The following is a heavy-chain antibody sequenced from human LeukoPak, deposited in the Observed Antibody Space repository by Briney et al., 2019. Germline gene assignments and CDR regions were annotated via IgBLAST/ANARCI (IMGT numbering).Heavy chain of an antibody. CDR2: ISSSSSYI. CDR1: GFTFSSYS. Sequence: GGSLRLSCAASGFTFSSYSMNWVRQAPGKGLEWVSSISSSSSYIYYADLVKGRFTISRDNAKNSLYLQMNSLRAEDTAVYYCARGGSGWYSDAFDIWGQGTMVTVSS. D-gene: IGHD6-19*01. J-gene: IGHJ3*02. V-gene: IGHV3-21*01. CDR3: ARGGSGWYSDAFDI.